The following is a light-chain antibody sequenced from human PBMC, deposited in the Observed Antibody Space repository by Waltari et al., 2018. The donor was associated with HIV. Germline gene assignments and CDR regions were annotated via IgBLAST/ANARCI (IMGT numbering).Light chain of an antibody. J-gene: IGLJ1*01. Sequence: QSALTQPPSVSGSPGKSVTISCTGTSRHVGGYSSVSWDQQHPGKAPKLMIYDVSKPPSGVPDRFAGSKSGNTASLTISGLQAEDEADYYCCSYAGSYTYVFGTGTKVTVL. CDR1: SRHVGGYSS. CDR2: DVS. CDR3: CSYAGSYTYV. V-gene: IGLV2-11*01.